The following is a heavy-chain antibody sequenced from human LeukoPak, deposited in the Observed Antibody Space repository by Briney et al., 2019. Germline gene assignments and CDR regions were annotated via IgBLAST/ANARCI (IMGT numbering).Heavy chain of an antibody. CDR1: GFTFSSYA. V-gene: IGHV3-23*01. CDR2: ISGSGGST. J-gene: IGHJ4*02. Sequence: GGSLRLSCAASGFTFSSYAMSWVRQAPGQGLEWVSAISGSGGSTYYADSVKGRFTISRDNSKNTLYLQMNSLRAEDTAVYYCAKDKLGITIFGVVIPVVDYWGQGTLVTVSS. CDR3: AKDKLGITIFGVVIPVVDY. D-gene: IGHD3-3*01.